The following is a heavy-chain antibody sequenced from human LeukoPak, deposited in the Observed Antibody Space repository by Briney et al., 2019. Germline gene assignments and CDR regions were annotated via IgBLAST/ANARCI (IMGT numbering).Heavy chain of an antibody. Sequence: ASVKVSCKASGGTFSSYAISWVRQAPGQGLEWMGGIIPIFGTANYAQKFQGRVRITADESTSTAYMELSSLRSEDTAVYYCARGPDYSNWFDPWGQGTLVTVSS. J-gene: IGHJ5*02. CDR3: ARGPDYSNWFDP. V-gene: IGHV1-69*01. CDR2: IIPIFGTA. D-gene: IGHD4-11*01. CDR1: GGTFSSYA.